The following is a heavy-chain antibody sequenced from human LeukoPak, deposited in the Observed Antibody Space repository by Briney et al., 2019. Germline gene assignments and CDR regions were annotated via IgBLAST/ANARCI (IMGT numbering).Heavy chain of an antibody. V-gene: IGHV4-59*08. D-gene: IGHD4-11*01. CDR3: ARAEINDYSRY. CDR1: GGSISSYY. CDR2: IHYSGST. Sequence: SETLSLTCTVSGGSISSYYWSWIRQPPGKGLEWIGYIHYSGSTNYNPSLKSRVTLSIDTSKNQFSLKLTAVTAADTALYYCARAEINDYSRYWGQGIPVIVSS. J-gene: IGHJ4*02.